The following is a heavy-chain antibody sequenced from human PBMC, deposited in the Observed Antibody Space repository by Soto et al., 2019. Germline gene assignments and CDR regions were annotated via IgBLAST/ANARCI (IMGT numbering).Heavy chain of an antibody. CDR1: GFTFSSYW. Sequence: GGSLRLSCAASGFTFSSYWMSWVRQAPGKGLEWVANIKQDGSEKYYVDSVKGRFTISRDNAKNSLYLQMNSLRAEDTAVYYCASLDSRGINGAFDIWGQGTMVTVSS. CDR2: IKQDGSEK. CDR3: ASLDSRGINGAFDI. D-gene: IGHD3-10*01. V-gene: IGHV3-7*01. J-gene: IGHJ3*02.